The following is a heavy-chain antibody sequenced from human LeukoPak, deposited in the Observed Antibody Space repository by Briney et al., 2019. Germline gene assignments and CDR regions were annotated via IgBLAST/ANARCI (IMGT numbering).Heavy chain of an antibody. Sequence: GPALVKPTQTLTLTCTFSGFSLSTSGMCVSWIRQPPGKALEWLALIDWDDDKYYSTSLKTRLTISKDTSKNQVVLTMTNMDPEDTAVYYCARAISPDFWSGYYAGRWFDPWGQGTLVTVSS. CDR1: GFSLSTSGMC. J-gene: IGHJ5*02. CDR2: IDWDDDK. CDR3: ARAISPDFWSGYYAGRWFDP. D-gene: IGHD3-3*01. V-gene: IGHV2-70*02.